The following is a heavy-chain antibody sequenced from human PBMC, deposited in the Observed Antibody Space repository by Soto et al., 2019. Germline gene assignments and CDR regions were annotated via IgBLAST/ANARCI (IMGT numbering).Heavy chain of an antibody. Sequence: GGSLRLSCAASGFTFSSYAMKWVRQAPGKGLEWVAVISFDGSNKYYADSVKGRFTISRDNSKNTLYLQMNSLRAEDTAVYYCARDPGYYDFWSGYYYYYGMDVWGQGTTVTVSS. CDR2: ISFDGSNK. CDR1: GFTFSSYA. J-gene: IGHJ6*02. D-gene: IGHD3-3*01. CDR3: ARDPGYYDFWSGYYYYYGMDV. V-gene: IGHV3-30*14.